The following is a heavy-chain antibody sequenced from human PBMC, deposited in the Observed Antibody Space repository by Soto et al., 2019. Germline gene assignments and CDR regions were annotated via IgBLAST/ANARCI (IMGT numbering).Heavy chain of an antibody. J-gene: IGHJ4*02. D-gene: IGHD3-22*01. V-gene: IGHV3-30-3*01. CDR3: ARDFDPNHYYHSNRPLVY. CDR1: GFTFSSYA. Sequence: GGSLRLSCAASGFTFSSYAMHWVRQAPGKGLEWVAVISYDGSNKYYADSVKGRFTISRDNSKNTLYLQMNSLRAEDTAVYYCARDFDPNHYYHSNRPLVYWGQGTLVTVPS. CDR2: ISYDGSNK.